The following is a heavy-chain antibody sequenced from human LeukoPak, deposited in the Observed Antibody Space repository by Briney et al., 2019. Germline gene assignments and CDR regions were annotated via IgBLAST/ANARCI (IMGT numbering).Heavy chain of an antibody. D-gene: IGHD4-17*01. V-gene: IGHV3-48*01. Sequence: GGSLRLSCAASGFTFSSYSMNWVRQALGKGLEWVSYITFSSSIIYYADSVKGRFTISRDNAKNSLYLQMNSLRAEDTAVYYCARDRLHYGEYEKTFDYWGQGTLVSVSS. CDR2: ITFSSSII. CDR1: GFTFSSYS. J-gene: IGHJ4*02. CDR3: ARDRLHYGEYEKTFDY.